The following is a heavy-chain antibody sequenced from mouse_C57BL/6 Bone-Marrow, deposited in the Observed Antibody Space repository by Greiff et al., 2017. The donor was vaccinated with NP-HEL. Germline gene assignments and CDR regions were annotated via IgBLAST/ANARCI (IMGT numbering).Heavy chain of an antibody. CDR3: TKSYWYFDV. CDR1: GFNIKDDY. V-gene: IGHV14-4*01. Sequence: VQLQQSGAELVRPGASVKLSCTASGFNIKDDYMHWVKQRPEQGLEWIGWIDPENGDTEYASKFQGKATITSDTSSNTAYLQLRSLTSVDTAVYYCTKSYWYFDVWGTGTTVTVSS. J-gene: IGHJ1*03. CDR2: IDPENGDT.